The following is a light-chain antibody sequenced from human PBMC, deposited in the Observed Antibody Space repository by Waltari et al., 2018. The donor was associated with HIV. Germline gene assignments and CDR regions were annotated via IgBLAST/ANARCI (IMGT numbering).Light chain of an antibody. Sequence: QSVLTQPPAVSAAPGQKVTISCSGTTSNIGNNFVSWYQKLPGTAPKLLIFDNHKRHAGGSDRFSASKSATSATLDITGLHTGDEAEYYCGTWDTSLNAGVFGGGTKVSVL. J-gene: IGLJ2*01. CDR1: TSNIGNNF. V-gene: IGLV1-51*01. CDR3: GTWDTSLNAGV. CDR2: DNH.